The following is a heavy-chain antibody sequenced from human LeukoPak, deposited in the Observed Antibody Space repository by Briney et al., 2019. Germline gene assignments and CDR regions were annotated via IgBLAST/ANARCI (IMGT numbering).Heavy chain of an antibody. D-gene: IGHD1-26*01. CDR1: GFTFSSYG. V-gene: IGHV3-30*18. Sequence: GGSLRLSCAASGFTFSSYGMHWVRQAPGKGLEWVAFISYDGSNKYYADSVKGRFTISRDNSKNTLYLQMNSLRAEDTAVYYCAKSDGTRRIVGATTAFDIWGQGTMVTVSS. CDR3: AKSDGTRRIVGATTAFDI. J-gene: IGHJ3*02. CDR2: ISYDGSNK.